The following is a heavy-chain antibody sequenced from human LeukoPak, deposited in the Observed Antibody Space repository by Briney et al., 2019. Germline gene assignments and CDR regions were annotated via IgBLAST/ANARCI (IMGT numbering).Heavy chain of an antibody. CDR3: ARDRFGMDV. V-gene: IGHV3-13*01. CDR2: IGIGGDT. Sequence: LDWVSAIGIGGDTHYSGSVKGRFTISRENAKNSLFLHMNNLRAGDTAVYYCARDRFGMDVWGRGTTVIVSS. J-gene: IGHJ6*02.